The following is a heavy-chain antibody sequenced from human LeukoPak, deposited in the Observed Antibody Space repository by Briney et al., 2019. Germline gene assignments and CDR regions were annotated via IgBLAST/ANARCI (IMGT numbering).Heavy chain of an antibody. CDR2: IYTSGGT. CDR3: ARLTRLSTSPDRYYFDY. V-gene: IGHV4-4*09. Sequence: PSETLSLTCTVSADSISSYYWSWIRQPPGKGLEWIGYIYTSGGTNYIPSLKGRVTVSIDTSKNQFSLKLSSVTAGDSAVYYCARLTRLSTSPDRYYFDYWGQGTLVTVSS. D-gene: IGHD6-6*01. J-gene: IGHJ4*02. CDR1: ADSISSYY.